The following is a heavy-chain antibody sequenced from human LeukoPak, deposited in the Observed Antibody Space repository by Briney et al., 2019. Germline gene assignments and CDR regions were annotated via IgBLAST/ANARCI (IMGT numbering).Heavy chain of an antibody. Sequence: PSETLSLTCTVSGGSISSGSYYWSWIRQPAGKGLEWVGRIYTSGSTNYNPSLESRVTMSVDTSKNQFSLKLSSVTAADTAVYFCARDSTQRAFDIWGQGTMVTVSS. CDR3: ARDSTQRAFDI. CDR2: IYTSGST. J-gene: IGHJ3*02. V-gene: IGHV4-61*02. D-gene: IGHD6-25*01. CDR1: GGSISSGSYY.